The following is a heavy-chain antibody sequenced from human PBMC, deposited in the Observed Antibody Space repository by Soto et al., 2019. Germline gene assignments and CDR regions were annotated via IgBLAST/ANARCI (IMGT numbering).Heavy chain of an antibody. D-gene: IGHD3-22*01. CDR3: ARRAHGYPTNWFDP. J-gene: IGHJ5*02. CDR1: GASVSGGTHY. V-gene: IGHV4-39*01. CDR2: VHYSGIT. Sequence: QLQLQESGPGLVKPSETLSLACSVSGASVSGGTHYWGWIRQPPGKGLEWVGDVHYSGITHYNPSLMSRATISVDTSHNQFSLKLSSVTAADTAVYYCARRAHGYPTNWFDPWGQGTLVIVSS.